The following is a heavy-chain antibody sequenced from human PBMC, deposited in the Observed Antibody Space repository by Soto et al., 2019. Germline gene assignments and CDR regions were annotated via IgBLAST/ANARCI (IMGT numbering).Heavy chain of an antibody. J-gene: IGHJ6*02. Sequence: QVQLVQSGAEVKKPGSSVKVSCKASGGTFRSYSISWLRQAPGQGLEWMGGIIPIFDITNYAQKFQGRVTITADESTSTDYMELSRLGSDDTAVYYCARPDEGGYSSNHHYYYALDVWGQGTTVTV. CDR3: ARPDEGGYSSNHHYYYALDV. CDR2: IIPIFDIT. D-gene: IGHD3-22*01. V-gene: IGHV1-69*01. CDR1: GGTFRSYS.